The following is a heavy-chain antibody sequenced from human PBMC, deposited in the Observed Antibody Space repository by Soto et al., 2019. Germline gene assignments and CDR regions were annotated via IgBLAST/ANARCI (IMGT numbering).Heavy chain of an antibody. J-gene: IGHJ4*02. D-gene: IGHD3-22*01. CDR2: IDAGNGNT. V-gene: IGHV1-3*01. CDR1: GYTFTSYA. CDR3: ARSLDYYDSSGYSSFDY. Sequence: RASVKVSCKASGYTFTSYAMHWVRQAPGQRLEWMGWIDAGNGNTKYSQKFQGRVTITRDTSASTAYMELSSLRSEDTAVYYCARSLDYYDSSGYSSFDYWGQGTLVTVSS.